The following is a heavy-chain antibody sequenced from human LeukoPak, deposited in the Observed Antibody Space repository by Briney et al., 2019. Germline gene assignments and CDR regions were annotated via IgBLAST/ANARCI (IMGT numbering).Heavy chain of an antibody. J-gene: IGHJ4*02. Sequence: PSETLSLTCTVSGDSVSSSAYYRGLLRQPPGKGPEWVASIFYSGSTHYNPSLKSRVTISVDTSKTQFSLRLTSVTAADTAEYYCARARGYSYAFDYWGQGTLVTVSS. CDR2: IFYSGST. CDR3: ARARGYSYAFDY. V-gene: IGHV4-39*07. D-gene: IGHD5-18*01. CDR1: GDSVSSSAYY.